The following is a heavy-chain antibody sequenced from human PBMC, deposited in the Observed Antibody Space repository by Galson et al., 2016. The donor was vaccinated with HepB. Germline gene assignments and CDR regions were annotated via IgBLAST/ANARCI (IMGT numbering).Heavy chain of an antibody. Sequence: SLRLSCAASGFIFSTYDMHWVRQPTGKGLEWVSAIGTVGDTHYPDSVKGRFTISRENAKPSVYLQMNSLRAGDTSVYYCVRGKALWELPPYYGMNVWGQGSTVIVSS. CDR3: VRGKALWELPPYYGMNV. J-gene: IGHJ6*02. D-gene: IGHD1-26*01. CDR2: IGTVGDT. CDR1: GFIFSTYD. V-gene: IGHV3-13*04.